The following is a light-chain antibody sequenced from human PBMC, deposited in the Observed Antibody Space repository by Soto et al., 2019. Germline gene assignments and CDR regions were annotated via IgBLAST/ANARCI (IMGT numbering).Light chain of an antibody. J-gene: IGKJ1*01. CDR3: QQYNTLWT. CDR1: QDIRKY. CDR2: DAS. V-gene: IGKV1-33*01. Sequence: ILMTQSPSSLSASVGDRVTITCQATQDIRKYLNWYQQKPGKAPKLLIYDASSLESGVPSRFSGSGSGTESTLTISSLQPDDSATYDCQQYNTLWTFCQVTKMDIK.